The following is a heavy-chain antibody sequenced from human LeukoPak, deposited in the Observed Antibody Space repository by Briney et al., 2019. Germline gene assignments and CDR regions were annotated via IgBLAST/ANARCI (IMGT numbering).Heavy chain of an antibody. CDR3: SGGDFFNY. CDR1: GFTFSSYW. CDR2: IKQDGSEK. D-gene: IGHD2-21*01. V-gene: IGHV3-7*01. Sequence: GGSLRLSCAAPGFTFSSYWMSWVRQAPGKGLEWVGNIKQDGSEKYYVDSVKGRFTISRDNAKNSLYLQMNSLRAEDTAVYYCSGGDFFNYWGQGTLVTVSS. J-gene: IGHJ4*02.